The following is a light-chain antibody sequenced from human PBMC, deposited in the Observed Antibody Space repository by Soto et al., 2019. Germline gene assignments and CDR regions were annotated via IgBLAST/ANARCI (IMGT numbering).Light chain of an antibody. CDR3: SSYTSSRTVI. Sequence: QSALTQPASVSGSPGQSITISCTGTSSDVGGYTFVSWYQHHPGKGPKLLISEVSNWPSGVSNRFSGSKSGNTASLTISGLQTEDAADYYCSSYTSSRTVIFGGGTKLTVL. CDR1: SSDVGGYTF. CDR2: EVS. V-gene: IGLV2-14*01. J-gene: IGLJ2*01.